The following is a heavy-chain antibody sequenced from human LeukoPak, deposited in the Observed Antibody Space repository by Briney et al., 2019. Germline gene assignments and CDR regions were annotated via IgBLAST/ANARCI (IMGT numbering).Heavy chain of an antibody. D-gene: IGHD3-3*01. J-gene: IGHJ5*02. CDR2: LSDNGERT. CDR3: ASSGYDFWSGYENWFDP. Sequence: GGSLRLSCAASGFTFSSYGMNWVRQAPGKGLEWVSALSDNGERTYYADSVKGRFTISRDNSKNTLDLQMNSLRAEDTAVYYCASSGYDFWSGYENWFDPWGQGTLVTVSS. CDR1: GFTFSSYG. V-gene: IGHV3-23*01.